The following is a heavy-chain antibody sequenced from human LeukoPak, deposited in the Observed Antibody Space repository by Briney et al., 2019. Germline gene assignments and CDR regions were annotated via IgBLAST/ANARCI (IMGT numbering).Heavy chain of an antibody. V-gene: IGHV4-59*01. CDR2: IYYSGST. Sequence: SETLSLTCTVSGGSISSYYWSWIRQPPGKGLEWIGYIYYSGSTNYNPSLKSRVTISVDTSKSQFSLKLSSVTAADTAVYYCARVGIADAFDIWGQGTMVTVSS. CDR1: GGSISSYY. CDR3: ARVGIADAFDI. D-gene: IGHD6-13*01. J-gene: IGHJ3*02.